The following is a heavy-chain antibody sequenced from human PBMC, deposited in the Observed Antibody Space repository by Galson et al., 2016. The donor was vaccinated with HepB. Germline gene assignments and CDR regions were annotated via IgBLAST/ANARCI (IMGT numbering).Heavy chain of an antibody. J-gene: IGHJ6*02. D-gene: IGHD1-20*01. CDR3: ARSYNWNYFYAMDV. CDR1: GVSINNYY. Sequence: SETLSLTCTVSGVSINNYYWSWIRQSPGKELEWIGYVYYTGSTKYNPALETRADISLDTSRNRISLKLSSVTAADTAVYYCARSYNWNYFYAMDVWGQGTTVTVPS. V-gene: IGHV4-59*08. CDR2: VYYTGST.